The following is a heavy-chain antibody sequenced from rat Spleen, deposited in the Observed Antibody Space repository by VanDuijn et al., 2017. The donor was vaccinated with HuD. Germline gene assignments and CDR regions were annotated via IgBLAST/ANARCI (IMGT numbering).Heavy chain of an antibody. J-gene: IGHJ2*01. CDR3: ARRHYGYTDYFDY. V-gene: IGHV5-29*01. D-gene: IGHD1-9*01. CDR1: GFTFSDYG. CDR2: ISYGDSSGHSIT. Sequence: EVQLVESGGGLVQPGRSLKLSCAASGFTFSDYGMAWVRQAPTKGLEWVATISYGDSSGHSITYYRDSVKGRFTISRANAKSTLNLQRDSLRSEDTATYYCARRHYGYTDYFDYWGQGVMVTVSS.